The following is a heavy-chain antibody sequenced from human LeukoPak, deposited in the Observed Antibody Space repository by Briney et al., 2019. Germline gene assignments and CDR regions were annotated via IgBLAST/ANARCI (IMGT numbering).Heavy chain of an antibody. CDR3: ARVAASSSWYENYFDY. J-gene: IGHJ4*02. Sequence: SSVKVSCKASGGTFSSHAISWVRQAPGQGLEWMGGIIPIFGTANYAQKFQGRVTITADESTSTAYMELSSLRSEDTAVYYCARVAASSSWYENYFDYWGQGTLVTVSS. CDR1: GGTFSSHA. CDR2: IIPIFGTA. V-gene: IGHV1-69*13. D-gene: IGHD6-13*01.